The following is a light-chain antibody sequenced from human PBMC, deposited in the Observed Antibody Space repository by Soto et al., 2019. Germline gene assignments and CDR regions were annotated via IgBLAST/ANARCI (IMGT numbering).Light chain of an antibody. J-gene: IGLJ3*02. CDR3: QTWATGYWV. Sequence: QPVLTQSPSASASLGASVKLTCTLSSGHSTYAIAWHQQQPERGPRYLMKLNSDGSHKKGDGIPDRFSGSSSGAERYLTISGLQSEDEADYYCQTWATGYWVFVGGTKLTVL. V-gene: IGLV4-69*01. CDR2: LNSDGSH. CDR1: SGHSTYA.